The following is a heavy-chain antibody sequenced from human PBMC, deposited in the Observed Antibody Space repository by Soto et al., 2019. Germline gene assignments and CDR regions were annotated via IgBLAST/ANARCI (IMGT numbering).Heavy chain of an antibody. CDR2: ISYDGSNK. CDR1: GFTFSSYA. Sequence: PGGSLRLSCAASGFTFSSYAMHWVRQAPGKGLEWVAVISYDGSNKYYADSVKGRFTISRDNSKNTLYLQMNSLRAEDTAVYYCARDGDVDTAMVHHFDYWGQGTLVTVSS. D-gene: IGHD5-18*01. CDR3: ARDGDVDTAMVHHFDY. V-gene: IGHV3-30-3*01. J-gene: IGHJ4*02.